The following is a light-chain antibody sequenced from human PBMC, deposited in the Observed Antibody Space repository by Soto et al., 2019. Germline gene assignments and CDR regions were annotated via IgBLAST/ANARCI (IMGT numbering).Light chain of an antibody. CDR2: AAS. J-gene: IGKJ2*01. CDR1: QGIGNY. CDR3: QQYNSYYT. V-gene: IGKV1-27*01. Sequence: DIQMTQSPSSLSASVGDRVTITCRASQGIGNYLAWYQQRPGKVPKLLIYAASTLQSGVPSRFSGSGSGPDFTLTISSLQPDDFATYYCQQYNSYYTFGQGTKLEIK.